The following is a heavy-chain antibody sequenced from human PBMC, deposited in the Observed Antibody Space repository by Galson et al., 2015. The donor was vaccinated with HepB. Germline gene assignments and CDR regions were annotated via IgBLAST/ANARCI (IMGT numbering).Heavy chain of an antibody. CDR3: ARTWSGALDV. CDR2: IKQDGSEK. Sequence: SLRLSCAGSGFMFFNHWMNWVRQAPGKGLEWVANIKQDGSEKNYVDSVKGRFTISRDNAKKSLFLQMKNLRVEDTAVYYCARTWSGALDVWGPGTVVTIFS. J-gene: IGHJ3*01. V-gene: IGHV3-7*05. CDR1: GFMFFNHW. D-gene: IGHD3-3*01.